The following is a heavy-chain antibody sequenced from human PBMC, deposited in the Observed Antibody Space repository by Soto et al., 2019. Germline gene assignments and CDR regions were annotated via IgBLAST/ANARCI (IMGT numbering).Heavy chain of an antibody. V-gene: IGHV3-49*03. Sequence: GGSLRLSCTASGFTFGDYAMSWFRQAPGKGLEWVGFIRSKAYGGTTEYAASVKGRFTISRDDSKSIAYLQMNSLKTEDTAVYYCTYAFSSSSWYYYYGMDVWGQGTTVTVSS. J-gene: IGHJ6*02. CDR3: TYAFSSSSWYYYYGMDV. D-gene: IGHD6-13*01. CDR2: IRSKAYGGTT. CDR1: GFTFGDYA.